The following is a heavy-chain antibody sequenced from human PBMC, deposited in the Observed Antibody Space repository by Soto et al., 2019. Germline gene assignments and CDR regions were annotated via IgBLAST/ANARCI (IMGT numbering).Heavy chain of an antibody. V-gene: IGHV1-2*02. CDR1: GYTFTGYY. CDR2: INPNSGGT. J-gene: IGHJ6*02. CDR3: ARDYERSSRGYYGMDV. D-gene: IGHD6-13*01. Sequence: ASVKVSCKASGYTFTGYYMHWVRQAPGQGLEWMGWINPNSGGTNYAQKFQGRVTMTRDTSISTAYMELSRLRSDDTAVYYCARDYERSSRGYYGMDVWGQGTTVTVSS.